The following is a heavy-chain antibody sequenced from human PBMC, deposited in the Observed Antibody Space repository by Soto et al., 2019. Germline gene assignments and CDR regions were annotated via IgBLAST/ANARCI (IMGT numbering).Heavy chain of an antibody. CDR2: ISGSGGST. Sequence: EVQLLESGGGLVQPGGSLRLSCAASGFTLSDYAMTWVRQAPGKGLEWVSRISGSGGSTYNADSVKGRFTISRDNSKNTLYLQINSLRAEDTAVFYCAKDLGSADYSYYGMDVW. CDR3: AKDLGSADYSYYGMDV. CDR1: GFTLSDYA. J-gene: IGHJ6*01. D-gene: IGHD3-10*01. V-gene: IGHV3-23*01.